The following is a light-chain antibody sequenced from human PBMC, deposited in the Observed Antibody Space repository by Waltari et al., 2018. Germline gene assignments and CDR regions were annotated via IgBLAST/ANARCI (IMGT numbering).Light chain of an antibody. CDR3: QAWDTRNVI. CDR1: KLGDKF. J-gene: IGLJ2*01. V-gene: IGLV3-1*01. Sequence: SYELTQPPSVSVSPGQTASITCPGHKLGDKFVYWYQQKPGQSPVLVIYEDGKGPSGIPERFSGSNSGNTATLTISGTQAMDEADYYCQAWDTRNVIFGGGTKLTVL. CDR2: EDG.